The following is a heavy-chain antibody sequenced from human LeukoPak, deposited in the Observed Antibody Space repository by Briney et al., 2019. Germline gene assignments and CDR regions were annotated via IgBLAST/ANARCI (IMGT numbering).Heavy chain of an antibody. J-gene: IGHJ2*01. CDR2: LSGSSSFI. V-gene: IGHV3-11*03. D-gene: IGHD3-3*01. Sequence: PGGSLRLSCAASGFTVSSNYMSWVRQAPGKGLEWVSYLSGSSSFIYYADSVKGRFTISRDNAKNSLYLQMNSLRAEDTAVYYCAKYDFWSGSPYWYFDLWGRGTLVTVSS. CDR3: AKYDFWSGSPYWYFDL. CDR1: GFTVSSNY.